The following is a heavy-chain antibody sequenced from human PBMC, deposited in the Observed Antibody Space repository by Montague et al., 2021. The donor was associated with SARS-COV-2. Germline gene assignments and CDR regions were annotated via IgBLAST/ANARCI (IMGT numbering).Heavy chain of an antibody. J-gene: IGHJ4*02. V-gene: IGHV3-30*04. CDR3: ARDRDDYIWGSYENFDY. CDR1: GFTFSSYA. Sequence: SLRLSCAASGFTFSSYAMHWVRQAPGKGLEWVAVISYDGSNKYYADSVKGRSTISRDNSKNTLYLQMNSLRAEDTAVYYCARDRDDYIWGSYENFDYWGQGTLVTVSS. D-gene: IGHD3-16*01. CDR2: ISYDGSNK.